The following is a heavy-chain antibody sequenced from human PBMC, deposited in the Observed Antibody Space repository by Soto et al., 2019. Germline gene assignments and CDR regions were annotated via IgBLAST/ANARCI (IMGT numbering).Heavy chain of an antibody. V-gene: IGHV3-7*01. J-gene: IGHJ4*02. D-gene: IGHD6-19*01. CDR3: ARDYSSGWYRYVY. Sequence: PGGSLRLSCAASGFTFSSYWMSWVRQAPGKGLEWVANIKQHGNEKYYVDSVKGRFTISRDNAKNSLYLQMNSLRAEDTAVYYCARDYSSGWYRYVYWGQGTLVTVSS. CDR1: GFTFSSYW. CDR2: IKQHGNEK.